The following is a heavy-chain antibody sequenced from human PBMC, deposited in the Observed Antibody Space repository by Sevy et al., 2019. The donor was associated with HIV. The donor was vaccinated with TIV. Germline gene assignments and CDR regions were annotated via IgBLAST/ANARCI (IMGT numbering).Heavy chain of an antibody. V-gene: IGHV3-23*01. D-gene: IGHD2-2*01. J-gene: IGHJ6*02. CDR2: ISGSGGGT. CDR1: GFTFSSYA. CDR3: AKAEPTSKIGYCSSTSCYYYYYGMDV. Sequence: GGSLRLSCAASGFTFSSYAMGWVRQAPGKGLEWVSAISGSGGGTYYADSVKGRFTISRDNSKNTLYLQMNSLRAEDTAVYYCAKAEPTSKIGYCSSTSCYYYYYGMDVWGQGTTVTVSS.